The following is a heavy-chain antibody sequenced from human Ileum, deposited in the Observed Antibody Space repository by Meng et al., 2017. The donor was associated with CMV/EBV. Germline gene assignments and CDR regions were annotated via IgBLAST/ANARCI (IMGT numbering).Heavy chain of an antibody. CDR3: DGSDF. V-gene: IGHV3-23*01. CDR1: GFSFSSYD. D-gene: IGHD6-25*01. Sequence: GGSLGLSCAACGFSFSSYDMSWARQAPGKGLEWVSTISGSGGSTYYADSLKGRFTISRDNSKNTLYLQMNRLTAEDTALYYCDGSDFWGQGTLVTVSS. CDR2: ISGSGGST. J-gene: IGHJ4*02.